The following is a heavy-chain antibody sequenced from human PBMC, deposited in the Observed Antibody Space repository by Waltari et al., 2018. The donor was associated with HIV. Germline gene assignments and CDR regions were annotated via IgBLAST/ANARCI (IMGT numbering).Heavy chain of an antibody. Sequence: EVQLVESGGGSVQPGRSLSLSCTASGLPFDDYPIHWVRQPPGKGLEWVSGISWNSGDIAYADSVKGRFTISRDNTKNSLFLQMNSVRVEDTALYYCVKDGASTIFGVLNGMDVWGQGTTVTVSS. J-gene: IGHJ6*02. D-gene: IGHD3-3*01. V-gene: IGHV3-9*01. CDR1: GLPFDDYP. CDR2: ISWNSGDI. CDR3: VKDGASTIFGVLNGMDV.